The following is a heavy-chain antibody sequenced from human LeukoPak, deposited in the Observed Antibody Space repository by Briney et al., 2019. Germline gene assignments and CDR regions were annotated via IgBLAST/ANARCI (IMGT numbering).Heavy chain of an antibody. V-gene: IGHV1-69*13. CDR2: IIHIFGTA. CDR3: ASGYCTNGVCLGDS. CDR1: GGTFSSYA. Sequence: GASVKVSCKASGGTFSSYAISWVRQAPGQGLEWMGGIIHIFGTANYAQKFQGRVTITADESTSTAYMELSSLRSEDTAVYYCASGYCTNGVCLGDSWGQGTLVTVSS. D-gene: IGHD2-8*01. J-gene: IGHJ5*02.